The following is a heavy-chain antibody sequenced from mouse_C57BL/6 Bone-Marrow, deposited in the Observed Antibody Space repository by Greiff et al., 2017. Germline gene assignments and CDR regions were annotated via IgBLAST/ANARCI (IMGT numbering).Heavy chain of an antibody. V-gene: IGHV1-76*01. CDR3: ARRRFWYFDV. CDR1: GYTFTDYY. Sequence: QVQLKESGAELVRPGASVKLSCKASGYTFTDYYITWVKQRPGQGLEWIARIYPGSGYTYYNEKFKGKATLTVEKSSSTAYMQLSSLTSEDSAVYFCARRRFWYFDVWGTGTTVTVSS. J-gene: IGHJ1*03. CDR2: IYPGSGYT.